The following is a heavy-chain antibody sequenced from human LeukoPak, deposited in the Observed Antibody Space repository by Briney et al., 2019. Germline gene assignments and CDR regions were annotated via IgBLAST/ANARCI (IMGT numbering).Heavy chain of an antibody. D-gene: IGHD1-26*01. CDR3: ARQEWELLPPFSPQNFDY. CDR1: GGSISSYY. Sequence: SETLSLTCTVSGGSISSYYWSWIRQPAGKGLEWIGRIYTSGSTNYNPSLKSRVTISVDTSKNQFSLKLSSVTAADTAVYYCARQEWELLPPFSPQNFDYWGQGTLVTVSS. CDR2: IYTSGST. J-gene: IGHJ4*02. V-gene: IGHV4-4*07.